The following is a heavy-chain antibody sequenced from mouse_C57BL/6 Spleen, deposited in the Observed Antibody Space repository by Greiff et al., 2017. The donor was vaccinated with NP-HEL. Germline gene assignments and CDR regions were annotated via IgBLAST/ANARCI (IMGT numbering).Heavy chain of an antibody. CDR2: IDPSDSET. D-gene: IGHD2-4*01. CDR3: ARTGHYDPYYFDY. CDR1: GYTFTSYW. Sequence: QVQLQQPGAELVRPGSSVKLSCKASGYTFTSYWMHWVKQRPIQGLEWIGNIDPSDSETPYNQKFKDKATLTVDKSSSTAYMPLSSLTSEDSEVYYCARTGHYDPYYFDYWGQGTTLTVSS. J-gene: IGHJ2*01. V-gene: IGHV1-52*01.